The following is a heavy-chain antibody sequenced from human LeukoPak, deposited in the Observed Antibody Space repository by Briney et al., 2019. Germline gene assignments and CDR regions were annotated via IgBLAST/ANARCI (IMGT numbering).Heavy chain of an antibody. V-gene: IGHV4-34*01. D-gene: IGHD3-22*01. CDR1: GGSFSDYY. J-gene: IGHJ4*02. Sequence: PSETLSLTCAVYGGSFSDYYWSWIRQSPRRGLERIGEINQSGTSDYNPSLKSRVIISIDTSKTQFSLKLSSVTAADTAVYYCARDYDSSGYYPFYWGQGTPVTVSS. CDR2: INQSGTS. CDR3: ARDYDSSGYYPFY.